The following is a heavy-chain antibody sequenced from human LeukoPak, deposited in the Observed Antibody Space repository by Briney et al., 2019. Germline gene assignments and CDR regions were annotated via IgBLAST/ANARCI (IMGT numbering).Heavy chain of an antibody. Sequence: GGSLRLSCAASGFTFSKAWMSWVRQAPGKGLEWVGRIKSKTDGGTTDYAAPVKGRFTISRDDSKNTLYLQMNSLKTEDTAVYYCTTDRTVRGVPIDYMDVWGKGTTVTVPS. CDR2: IKSKTDGGTT. J-gene: IGHJ6*03. CDR1: GFTFSKAW. V-gene: IGHV3-15*01. CDR3: TTDRTVRGVPIDYMDV. D-gene: IGHD3-10*01.